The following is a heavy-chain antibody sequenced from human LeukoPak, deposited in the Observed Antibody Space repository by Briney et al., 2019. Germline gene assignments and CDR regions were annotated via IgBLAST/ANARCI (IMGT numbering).Heavy chain of an antibody. V-gene: IGHV4-59*01. CDR3: ARSSWSYDGHFDS. J-gene: IGHJ4*02. CDR2: IYYSGST. Sequence: SETLSLTCNISGGSIGSYYWSWIRQSPGMGLEWIGYIYYSGSTNYNPSLKSRVIISVDTSKNQSSLNLSSVTAADTAVYYCARSSWSYDGHFDSWGQGTLVTVSS. D-gene: IGHD1-26*01. CDR1: GGSIGSYY.